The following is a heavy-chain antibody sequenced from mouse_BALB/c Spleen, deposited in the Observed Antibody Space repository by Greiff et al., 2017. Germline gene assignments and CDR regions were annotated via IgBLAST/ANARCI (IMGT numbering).Heavy chain of an antibody. CDR1: GFTFSSYA. Sequence: EVKLEESGGGLVKPGGSLKLSCAASGFTFSSYAMSWVRQTPEKRLEWVASISSGGSTYYPDSVKGRFTISRDNARNILYLQMSSLRSEDTAMYYCARVYDGYYLYYAMDYWGQGTSVTVSS. CDR3: ARVYDGYYLYYAMDY. D-gene: IGHD2-3*01. CDR2: ISSGGST. V-gene: IGHV5-6-5*01. J-gene: IGHJ4*01.